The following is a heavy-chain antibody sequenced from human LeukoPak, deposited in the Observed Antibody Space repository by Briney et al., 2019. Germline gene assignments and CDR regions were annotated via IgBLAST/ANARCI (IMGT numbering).Heavy chain of an antibody. CDR2: IIPIFGTX. V-gene: IGHV1-69*13. CDR3: ARDRGSKRVAYCGGDCYIGYFDL. J-gene: IGHJ2*01. Sequence: SVKVSCKASGGTFSSYAISWVRQXPGQGXXWMGXIIPIFGTXNYAQKFRGRVTITADESTSTAYMELSSLRSEDTAVYYCARDRGSKRVAYCGGDCYIGYFDLWGRGTLVTVSS. CDR1: GGTFSSYA. D-gene: IGHD2-21*02.